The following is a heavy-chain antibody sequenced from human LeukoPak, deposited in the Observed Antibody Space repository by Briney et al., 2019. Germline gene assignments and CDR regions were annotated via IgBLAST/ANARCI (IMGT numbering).Heavy chain of an antibody. Sequence: SETLSLTCAVYGGSFSGYYWSWIRQPPGKGLEWIGEINHSGSTNYNPSLKSRGTISVDTSKNQFSLKLSSVTAADTAVYYCASRQDLNYYYYYMDVWGKGTTVTVSS. CDR1: GGSFSGYY. V-gene: IGHV4-34*01. CDR2: INHSGST. J-gene: IGHJ6*03. CDR3: ASRQDLNYYYYYMDV.